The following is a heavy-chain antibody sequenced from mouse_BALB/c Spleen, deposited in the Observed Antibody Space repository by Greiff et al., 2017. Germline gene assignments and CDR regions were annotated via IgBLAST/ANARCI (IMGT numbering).Heavy chain of an antibody. CDR2: IDPANGNT. Sequence: EVQLQQSGAELVKPGASVKLSCTASGFNIKDTYMHWVKQRPEQGLEWIGRIDPANGNTKYDPKFQGKATITAETSSNTDYLQLSSLTSEDTAVYYCARSTYGRGAMDYWGQGTSVTVSS. CDR3: ARSTYGRGAMDY. D-gene: IGHD1-1*01. V-gene: IGHV14-3*02. J-gene: IGHJ4*01. CDR1: GFNIKDTY.